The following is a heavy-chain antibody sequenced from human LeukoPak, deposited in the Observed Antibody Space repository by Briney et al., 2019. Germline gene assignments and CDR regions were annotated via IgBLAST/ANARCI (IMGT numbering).Heavy chain of an antibody. CDR1: GFTFISYA. V-gene: IGHV3-21*01. Sequence: GGSLRLSCAASGFTFISYAMSWVRQAPGKGLEWVSYISSSSTYIYYADSVKGRFTISRDNANNSLYLQMNSLRAEDTAVYYCATRSPRDYWGQGTLVTVSS. J-gene: IGHJ4*01. CDR3: ATRSPRDY. CDR2: ISSSSTYI.